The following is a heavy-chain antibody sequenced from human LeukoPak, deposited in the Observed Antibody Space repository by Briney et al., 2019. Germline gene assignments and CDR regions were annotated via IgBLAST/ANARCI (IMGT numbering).Heavy chain of an antibody. CDR1: GGSISNYY. Sequence: PSETPSLTCTVSGGSISNYYWNWIRQPPGKGLEWIGFSDYSGSTNYNPSLRSRVTISVDTSKNQFSLKLTSVTAADTAVYYCARGAKSYYGKYYFDFWGQGALVTVSS. J-gene: IGHJ4*02. CDR2: SDYSGST. D-gene: IGHD1-26*01. V-gene: IGHV4-59*01. CDR3: ARGAKSYYGKYYFDF.